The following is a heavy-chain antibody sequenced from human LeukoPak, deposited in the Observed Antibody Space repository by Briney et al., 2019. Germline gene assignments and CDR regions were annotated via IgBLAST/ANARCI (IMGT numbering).Heavy chain of an antibody. CDR1: GGSFSGYY. CDR2: INHSGST. V-gene: IGHV4-34*01. D-gene: IGHD5-18*01. CDR3: ARGIQLWSYYYYGMDV. J-gene: IGHJ6*02. Sequence: SETLSLTCAVYGGSFSGYYWSWIRQPPGKGLEWIGEINHSGSTNYNPSLKGRVTISVDTSKNQFSLKLSSVTAADTAVYYCARGIQLWSYYYYGMDVWGQGTTVTVSS.